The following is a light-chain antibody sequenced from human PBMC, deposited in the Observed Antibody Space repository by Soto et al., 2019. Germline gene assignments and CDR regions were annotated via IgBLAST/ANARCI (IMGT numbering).Light chain of an antibody. CDR1: QSVSSN. V-gene: IGKV3-15*01. Sequence: EIVMTQSPATLSVSLGERATLSCRASQSVSSNLAWYQQKPGQAPRLLIYGASTRATGIPARFSGSGSGTEFTLTISSLQSEASAVYYCHQYNYWPTFGQGTKVEIK. CDR3: HQYNYWPT. J-gene: IGKJ1*01. CDR2: GAS.